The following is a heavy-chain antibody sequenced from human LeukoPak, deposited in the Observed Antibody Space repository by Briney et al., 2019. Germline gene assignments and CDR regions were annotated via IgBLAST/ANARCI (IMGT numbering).Heavy chain of an antibody. CDR2: INWNGGSK. V-gene: IGHV3-20*02. D-gene: IGHD6-19*01. Sequence: GGSLTLSFPASGFTFDDYGMSWVRQAPGKGLEWVSGINWNGGSKGYADSVKGRFTISRDNAKNSLYLQMNSLRAEDTALYHCERGLGSSGWYGGVDYGGQGTLVTVSS. CDR1: GFTFDDYG. J-gene: IGHJ4*02. CDR3: ERGLGSSGWYGGVDY.